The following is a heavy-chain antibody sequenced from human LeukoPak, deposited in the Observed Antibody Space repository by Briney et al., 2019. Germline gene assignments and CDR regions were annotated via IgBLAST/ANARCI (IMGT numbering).Heavy chain of an antibody. CDR3: ARETLDYGDYPAFDI. J-gene: IGHJ3*02. CDR2: ISYDGSNE. D-gene: IGHD4-17*01. Sequence: GGSLRLSCAASGFTFSSYAMHWVRQAPGKGLEWVAVISYDGSNEYYADSVKGRFTISRDNSKNTLYLQMNSLRAEDTAVYYCARETLDYGDYPAFDIWGQGTMVTVSS. CDR1: GFTFSSYA. V-gene: IGHV3-30-3*01.